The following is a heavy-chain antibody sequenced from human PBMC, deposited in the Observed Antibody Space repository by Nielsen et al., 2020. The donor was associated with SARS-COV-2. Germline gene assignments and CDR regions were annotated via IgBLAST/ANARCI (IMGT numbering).Heavy chain of an antibody. D-gene: IGHD6-13*01. CDR3: ARDFEQQLGYYYYYYGMDV. V-gene: IGHV3-23*01. J-gene: IGHJ6*02. CDR2: ISGSGGST. Sequence: WIRQPPGKGLEWVSAISGSGGSTYYADSVKGRFTISRDNSKNTLYLQMNSLRAEDTAVYYCARDFEQQLGYYYYYYGMDVWGQGTTVTVSS.